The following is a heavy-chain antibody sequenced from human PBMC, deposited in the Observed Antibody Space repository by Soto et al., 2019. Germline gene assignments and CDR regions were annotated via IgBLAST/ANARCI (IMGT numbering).Heavy chain of an antibody. CDR2: VAPNSGGT. J-gene: IGHJ4*01. D-gene: IGHD3-10*01. Sequence: QVHLVQSGAAVKKPGASVKVYCKASGYTFTVYFVHWVRQSPGQGLEWMGWVAPNSGGTNYSQKCQGRVTMTRDTSISTAYMELSSLRSDDTAVYFCARASTYGESDYWGHGTLVNVAS. CDR3: ARASTYGESDY. V-gene: IGHV1-2*02. CDR1: GYTFTVYF.